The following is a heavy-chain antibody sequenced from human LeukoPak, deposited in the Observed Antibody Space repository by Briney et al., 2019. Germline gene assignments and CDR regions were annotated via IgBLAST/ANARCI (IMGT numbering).Heavy chain of an antibody. CDR1: GFIVSSNY. CDR2: IYSGGST. CDR3: ARAGRSSGWPNFDY. V-gene: IGHV3-53*01. J-gene: IGHJ4*02. Sequence: GGSLRLSCAASGFIVSSNYMSWVRQAPGKGLEWVSVIYSGGSTYYADSVKGRFTISRDNSKNTLYLQMNSLRPEDTAVYYCARAGRSSGWPNFDYWGQGTLVTVSS. D-gene: IGHD6-19*01.